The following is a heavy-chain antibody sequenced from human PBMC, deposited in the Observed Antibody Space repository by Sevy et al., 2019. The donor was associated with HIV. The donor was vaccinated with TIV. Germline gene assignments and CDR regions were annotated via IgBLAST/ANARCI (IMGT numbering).Heavy chain of an antibody. CDR3: ARDRSRTLGVAEVVSAALPYYYCGMYV. CDR1: GFTFSDYG. Sequence: GGSLRLSCAASGFTFSDYGMSWVRQAPGKGLQWISYINSRGTIIYYADSVKGRFTICRDKAKNSLFLQLNSLRADDTGVYYCARDRSRTLGVAEVVSAALPYYYCGMYVWGHGTSATASS. J-gene: IGHJ6*02. CDR2: INSRGTII. V-gene: IGHV3-48*01. D-gene: IGHD6-13*01.